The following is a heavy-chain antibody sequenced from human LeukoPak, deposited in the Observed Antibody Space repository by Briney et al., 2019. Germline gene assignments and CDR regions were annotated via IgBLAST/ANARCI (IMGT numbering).Heavy chain of an antibody. CDR2: IYSSGST. CDR1: GGSISSSSYY. V-gene: IGHV4-39*07. Sequence: SETLSLTCTVSGGSISSSSYYWGWIRQPPGKGLEWIGNIYSSGSTYYNPSLKSRVTISVDTSKNQFSLRLSSVTAADTAVYYCARGPGGRSGYYPLEDYYYYYYMDVWGKGTTVTVSS. J-gene: IGHJ6*03. D-gene: IGHD3-22*01. CDR3: ARGPGGRSGYYPLEDYYYYYYMDV.